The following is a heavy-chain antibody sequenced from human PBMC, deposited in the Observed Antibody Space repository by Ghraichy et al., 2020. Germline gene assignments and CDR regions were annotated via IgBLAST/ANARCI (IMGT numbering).Heavy chain of an antibody. CDR3: ARAGPIIRPHDAFDI. V-gene: IGHV4-34*01. Sequence: SETLSLTCAVYGGSFSGYYWSWIRQPPGKGLEWIGEINHSGSTNYNPSLKSRVTISVDTSKNQFSLKLSSVTAADTAVYYCARAGPIIRPHDAFDIWGQGTMVTVSS. CDR1: GGSFSGYY. D-gene: IGHD3-10*01. CDR2: INHSGST. J-gene: IGHJ3*02.